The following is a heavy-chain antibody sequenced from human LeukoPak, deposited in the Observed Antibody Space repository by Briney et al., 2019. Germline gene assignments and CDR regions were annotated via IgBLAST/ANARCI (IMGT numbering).Heavy chain of an antibody. V-gene: IGHV3-7*01. Sequence: PGGSLRLSCAASGFSFNSYWTTWVRQPPGRGLEWVANIDSAGTDTYYVDPVKGRFTISRDNGKNLVYLQMNTLRAEDTAVYSCGRFGYVAGIDLWGQGTLVTVSS. D-gene: IGHD6-19*01. CDR2: IDSAGTDT. J-gene: IGHJ4*02. CDR1: GFSFNSYW. CDR3: GRFGYVAGIDL.